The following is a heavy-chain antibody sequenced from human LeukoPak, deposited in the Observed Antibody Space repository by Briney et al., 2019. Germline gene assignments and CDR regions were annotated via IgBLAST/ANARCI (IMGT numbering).Heavy chain of an antibody. Sequence: GGSLRLSCTASGFTFSTYGMHWVRQAPGKGLEWVTLISYDGSTKYYSDSVKGRFTLSRDNSKNTLYLQMNSLRAEDTAVYYCAKDWERDYGDYVDYWGQGTLVTVSS. J-gene: IGHJ4*02. CDR3: AKDWERDYGDYVDY. CDR1: GFTFSTYG. D-gene: IGHD4-17*01. V-gene: IGHV3-30*18. CDR2: ISYDGSTK.